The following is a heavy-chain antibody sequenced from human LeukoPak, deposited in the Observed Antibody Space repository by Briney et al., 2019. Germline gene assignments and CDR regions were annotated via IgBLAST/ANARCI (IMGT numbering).Heavy chain of an antibody. CDR2: INHSGST. CDR1: GGSFSGYY. J-gene: IGHJ3*02. Sequence: SETLSLTCAVYGGSFSGYYWSWIRQPPGKGLEWIGEINHSGSTNYNPSLKSRVTISVDTSKNQFSLKLSSVTAADTAVYYCARQGIDAFDIWGQGTLVTVSS. V-gene: IGHV4-34*01. CDR3: ARQGIDAFDI.